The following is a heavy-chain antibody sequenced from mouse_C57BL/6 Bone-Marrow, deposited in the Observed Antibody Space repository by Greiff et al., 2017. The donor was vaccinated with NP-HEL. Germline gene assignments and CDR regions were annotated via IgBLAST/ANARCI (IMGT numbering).Heavy chain of an antibody. CDR3: AFITTVVAHFDY. CDR2: IYPGSGNT. Sequence: VKLVESGAELVRPGASVKLSCKASGYTFTDYYINWVKQRPGQGLEWIARIYPGSGNTYYNEKFKGKATLTAEKSSSTAYMQLSSLTSEDSAVYFCAFITTVVAHFDYWGQGTTLTVSS. CDR1: GYTFTDYY. V-gene: IGHV1-76*01. J-gene: IGHJ2*01. D-gene: IGHD1-1*01.